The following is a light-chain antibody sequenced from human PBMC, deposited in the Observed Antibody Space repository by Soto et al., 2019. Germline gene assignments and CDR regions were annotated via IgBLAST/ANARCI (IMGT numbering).Light chain of an antibody. V-gene: IGKV1-5*01. CDR2: DAS. J-gene: IGKJ1*01. CDR3: QQYNTYPWT. CDR1: QSISSW. Sequence: DIQMTHSHSTLSASVGYRVTITCRASQSISSWLAWYQQKPGKAPKLLIYDASSLESGVPSRFSGSGSGTEFTLTISSLQPDDFATYYCQQYNTYPWTFGQGTKVDIK.